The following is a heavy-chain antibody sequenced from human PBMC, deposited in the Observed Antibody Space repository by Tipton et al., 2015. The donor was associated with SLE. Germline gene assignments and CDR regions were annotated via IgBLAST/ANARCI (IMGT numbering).Heavy chain of an antibody. CDR2: ISGSGGRT. V-gene: IGHV3-23*01. Sequence: SLRLSCAASGFAFSSYAMSWVRQAPGKGLEWASAISGSGGRTYYADSVKGRFTISRDNSKNTLYLQMNSLRAEDTAVYYCAKVEDYIAAAGSFDYWGQGTLVTVSS. D-gene: IGHD6-13*01. CDR1: GFAFSSYA. CDR3: AKVEDYIAAAGSFDY. J-gene: IGHJ4*02.